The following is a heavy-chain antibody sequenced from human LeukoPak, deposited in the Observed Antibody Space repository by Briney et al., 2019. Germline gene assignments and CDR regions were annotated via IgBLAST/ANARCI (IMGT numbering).Heavy chain of an antibody. Sequence: SETLSLTCTVSGGSVRPYYWNWIRQPPGKGLEWIGYIYYSGTTKYKSSLESRVTISVDTSKNQFSLKLTSVTAADTAVYYCARGGTGDPGVDYWGQGTLVTVSS. V-gene: IGHV4-59*02. CDR3: ARGGTGDPGVDY. CDR2: IYYSGTT. D-gene: IGHD7-27*01. CDR1: GGSVRPYY. J-gene: IGHJ4*02.